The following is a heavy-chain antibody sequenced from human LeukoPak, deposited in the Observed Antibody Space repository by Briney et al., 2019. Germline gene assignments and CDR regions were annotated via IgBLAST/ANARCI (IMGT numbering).Heavy chain of an antibody. CDR1: GFTFSDYY. J-gene: IGHJ3*02. CDR2: ISGSSSYT. V-gene: IGHV3-11*05. CDR3: AKDASKRGSGGALDI. D-gene: IGHD2-15*01. Sequence: GGSLRLSCAASGFTFSDYYMSWIRQAPGKGLEWVSYISGSSSYTNYADSVKGRFTISRDNAKKSLYLQMNSLRAEDTAVYYCAKDASKRGSGGALDIWGQGTMVTVSS.